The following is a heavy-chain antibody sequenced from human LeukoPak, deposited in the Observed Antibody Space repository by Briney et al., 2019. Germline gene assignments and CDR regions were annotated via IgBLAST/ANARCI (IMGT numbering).Heavy chain of an antibody. CDR2: ISSSSSHM. Sequence: AGGSLSLSCAASGFTFNSYSMYWVRQAPGEGLEWVSSISSSSSHMFYADSVKGRFSISRDNANNSLYLQMNSLRAEDTAVYYCVRDSGSSYGYYFLHWGQGTLVTVSS. J-gene: IGHJ1*01. CDR1: GFTFNSYS. D-gene: IGHD1-26*01. CDR3: VRDSGSSYGYYFLH. V-gene: IGHV3-21*01.